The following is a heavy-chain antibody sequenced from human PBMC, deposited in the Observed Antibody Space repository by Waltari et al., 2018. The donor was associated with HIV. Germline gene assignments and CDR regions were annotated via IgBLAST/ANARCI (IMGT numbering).Heavy chain of an antibody. V-gene: IGHV1-3*01. CDR1: GYTFTSYA. CDR2: INAGNGNT. Sequence: QVQLVQSGAEVKKPGASVKVSCKASGYTFTSYAMHWVRQAPGQRLEWMGWINAGNGNTKYSQKFQGRVTITRDTSASTAYMELSSLRSEDTAVYYCARGDLAGGSYDYIWGSRPRDIWGQGTMVTVSS. D-gene: IGHD3-16*01. J-gene: IGHJ3*02. CDR3: ARGDLAGGSYDYIWGSRPRDI.